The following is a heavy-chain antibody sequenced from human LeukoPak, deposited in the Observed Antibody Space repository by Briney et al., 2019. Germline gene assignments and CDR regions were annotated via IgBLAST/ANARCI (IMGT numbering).Heavy chain of an antibody. V-gene: IGHV3-53*01. CDR1: GFTVSSNY. CDR2: IYNDGSI. D-gene: IGHD3-22*01. CDR3: AKINHYYDSSGYFAPWFDP. Sequence: PGGSLRLSRAASGFTVSSNYMSWVRQAPGKGLDWVSSIYNDGSINYADSVKGRFTISRDNSKNTLYLQMNSLRAEDTAVYYCAKINHYYDSSGYFAPWFDPWGQGTLVTVSS. J-gene: IGHJ5*02.